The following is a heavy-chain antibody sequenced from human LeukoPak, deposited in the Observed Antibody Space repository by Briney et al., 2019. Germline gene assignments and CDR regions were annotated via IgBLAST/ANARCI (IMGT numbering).Heavy chain of an antibody. V-gene: IGHV1-24*01. Sequence: EASVTVSCKVSGYTLTELSMHWVRQAPGKGVEGMGGFYPEDGETIYAQKFQGRVTIPEDTSTDTAYMELSSLRSEDTAVYYCATASRYSNYGYNWFDLWGQGTLVTVSS. CDR3: ATASRYSNYGYNWFDL. J-gene: IGHJ5*02. D-gene: IGHD4-11*01. CDR1: GYTLTELS. CDR2: FYPEDGET.